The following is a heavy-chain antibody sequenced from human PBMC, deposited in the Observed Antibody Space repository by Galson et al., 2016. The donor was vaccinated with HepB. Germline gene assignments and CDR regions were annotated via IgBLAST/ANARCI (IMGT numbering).Heavy chain of an antibody. V-gene: IGHV3-48*02. CDR3: ARFSGRYNGDFDY. Sequence: SLRLSCAASGFTFSSSEMNWLRQAPGKGLEWVSYITGSSDFIKYADSVKGRFTVSRDNAKNSVYLHMNSLRDEDTAVYYCARFSGRYNGDFDYWGQGTLVTVSS. J-gene: IGHJ4*02. CDR1: GFTFSSSE. D-gene: IGHD1-26*01. CDR2: ITGSSDFI.